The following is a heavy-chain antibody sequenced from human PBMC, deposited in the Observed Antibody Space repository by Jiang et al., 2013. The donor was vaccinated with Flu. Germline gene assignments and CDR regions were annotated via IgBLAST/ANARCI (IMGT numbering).Heavy chain of an antibody. CDR3: ARQTAFDI. V-gene: IGHV5-51*01. Sequence: VQLVESGAEVKKSGESLKISCKASGYSFTNYYIAWLRQMPGKGLEWIGIIDPDDSDIRYSPSFQGQVTISADKSITTAYLQWSSLKTSDTGMYYCARQTAFDIWGQGTMVTVSS. J-gene: IGHJ3*02. CDR1: GYSFTNYY. CDR2: IDPDDSDI.